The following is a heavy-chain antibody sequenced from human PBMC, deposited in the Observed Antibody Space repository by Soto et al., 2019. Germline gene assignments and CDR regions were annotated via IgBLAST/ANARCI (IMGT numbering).Heavy chain of an antibody. Sequence: EVQLLESGGGLVQPGGSLRLSCAASGFTFSSYAMSWVRQAPGKGLEWVSRISDTGGSTYYADSVKGRFTISRDSSKNTLYLQKNSLRADDAAIYYLAKVGRLAVGGFYYWGQGTLVTVSS. J-gene: IGHJ4*02. V-gene: IGHV3-23*01. CDR3: AKVGRLAVGGFYY. CDR1: GFTFSSYA. D-gene: IGHD2-15*01. CDR2: ISDTGGST.